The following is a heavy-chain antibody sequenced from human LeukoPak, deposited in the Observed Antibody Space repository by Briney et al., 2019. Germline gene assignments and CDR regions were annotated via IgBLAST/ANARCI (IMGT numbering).Heavy chain of an antibody. D-gene: IGHD3-16*01. Sequence: HPGTSLRLSCAASGFTFSTYGMHWVRQAPGKGLEWVAIIWYNGNTKYYADSVKGRFTISRDNSKNTLYLQMNSLRAEDTAMYYCARETHVVNFDYWGQGTLVTVSS. V-gene: IGHV3-33*01. CDR2: IWYNGNTK. J-gene: IGHJ4*02. CDR1: GFTFSTYG. CDR3: ARETHVVNFDY.